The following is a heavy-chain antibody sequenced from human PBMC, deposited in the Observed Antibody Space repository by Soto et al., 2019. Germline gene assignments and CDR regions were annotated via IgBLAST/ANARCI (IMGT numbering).Heavy chain of an antibody. V-gene: IGHV3-23*01. CDR1: GFTFSSYA. D-gene: IGHD3-22*01. CDR3: AKVFYYYDSSGYYYFDY. CDR2: ISGSGSTI. J-gene: IGHJ4*02. Sequence: EVQLLESGGGLVQPGGSLRLSCAASGFTFSSYAVSWVRQVPGKGPEWISSISGSGSTIYYADSVKGRFTISRDNSKNTLYLQMSSLRAEDTAVYYCAKVFYYYDSSGYYYFDYWGQGTLVTVSS.